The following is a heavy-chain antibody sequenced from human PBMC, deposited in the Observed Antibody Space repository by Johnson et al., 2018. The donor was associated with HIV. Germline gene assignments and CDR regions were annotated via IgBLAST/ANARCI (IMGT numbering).Heavy chain of an antibody. D-gene: IGHD3-22*01. CDR2: IKQDGSEK. CDR3: ARVAYYDSSGYLGVYAFDI. J-gene: IGHJ3*02. CDR1: GFTFSRYW. Sequence: VQLVESGGGLVQPGGSLRLSCAASGFTFSRYWMSWVRQAPGKGLEWVANIKQDGSEKYYVDSVKGRFTISRDNAKNSLYLQMNSLRAEDTAVYYCARVAYYDSSGYLGVYAFDIWGQGTMVTVSS. V-gene: IGHV3-7*02.